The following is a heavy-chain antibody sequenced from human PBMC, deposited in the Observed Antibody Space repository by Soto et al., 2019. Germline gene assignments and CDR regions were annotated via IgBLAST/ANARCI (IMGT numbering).Heavy chain of an antibody. D-gene: IGHD1-26*01. CDR2: INPSNEIT. CDR1: GYTFSAYY. CDR3: MSGGWGDSPIDY. J-gene: IGHJ4*02. Sequence: AAVKVSCKTSGYTFSAYYVHWARRAPGRGFQWLGWINPSNEITTFSDFFQGRITMTRNTSTNTVHMELNMLTSDATVVSYGMSGGWGDSPIDYWGQGTQVTVSS. V-gene: IGHV1-2*07.